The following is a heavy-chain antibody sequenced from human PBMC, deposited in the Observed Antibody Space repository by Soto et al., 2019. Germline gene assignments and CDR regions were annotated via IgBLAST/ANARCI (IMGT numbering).Heavy chain of an antibody. CDR3: ARDFVVAATSSKNWFDP. D-gene: IGHD2-15*01. CDR2: TYYRSKWYN. J-gene: IGHJ5*02. Sequence: SQTLSLTCAISGDSVSSNSVAWNWIRQSPSRGLEWLGRTYYRSKWYNDYAVSVKSRITINPDTSKNQFSLQLNSVTPEDTAVYYCARDFVVAATSSKNWFDPWGQGTLVTVSS. V-gene: IGHV6-1*01. CDR1: GDSVSSNSVA.